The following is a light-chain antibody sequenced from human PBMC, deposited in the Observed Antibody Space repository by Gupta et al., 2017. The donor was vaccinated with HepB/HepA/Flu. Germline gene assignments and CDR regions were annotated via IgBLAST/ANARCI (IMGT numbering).Light chain of an antibody. CDR3: LLSYSGARVV. Sequence: QAVVTQEPSLTVSPGGTVPLTCGSSTGAVTSGHYPYWFQQTPGQAPRTLIYDTSNKHSWTPARFSGSLLGGKAALTLSGAQPEDEAEYYCLLSYSGARVVFGGGTKLTVL. CDR2: DTS. CDR1: TGAVTSGHY. J-gene: IGLJ2*01. V-gene: IGLV7-46*01.